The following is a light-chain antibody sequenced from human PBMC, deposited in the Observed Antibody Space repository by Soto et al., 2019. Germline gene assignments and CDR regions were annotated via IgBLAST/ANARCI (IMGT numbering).Light chain of an antibody. CDR3: LHDYNYPRT. J-gene: IGKJ1*01. CDR2: AAS. Sequence: AIQMTQSPSSLSASVGDRVIITCRASQGIRSELACHQQKPGKAPDLLIYAASTLQAGVPYRFSGSGSGTDFTLTISNLQPEDFATYYCLHDYNYPRTFGQGTKVEIK. V-gene: IGKV1-6*01. CDR1: QGIRSE.